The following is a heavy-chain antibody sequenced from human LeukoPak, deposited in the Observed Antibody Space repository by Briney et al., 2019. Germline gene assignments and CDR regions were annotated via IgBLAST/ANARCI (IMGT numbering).Heavy chain of an antibody. CDR1: GFTFSNYG. Sequence: PGGSLRLSCAASGFTFSNYGMSWVRQAPGKGLEWVSGISGSGGSTYYADSVKGRFTISRDNSKNTLYLQMNSLRAEDTAVYYCAKVLLFGSGWYVRAFDIWGQGTMVTVSS. V-gene: IGHV3-23*01. D-gene: IGHD6-19*01. CDR2: ISGSGGST. CDR3: AKVLLFGSGWYVRAFDI. J-gene: IGHJ3*02.